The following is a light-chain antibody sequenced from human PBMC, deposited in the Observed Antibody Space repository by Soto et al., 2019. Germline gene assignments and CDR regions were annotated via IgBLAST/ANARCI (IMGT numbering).Light chain of an antibody. CDR3: LQDYNYPRT. CDR1: QTISSW. CDR2: KAS. V-gene: IGKV1-5*03. J-gene: IGKJ1*01. Sequence: DIQMTQSPSTLSGSVGDRVTITCRASQTISSWLAWYQQKPGKAPKLLIYKASTLKSGVPSRFSGSGSGTDFTLTISSXQPEDVATYYCLQDYNYPRTFGQGTKVDIK.